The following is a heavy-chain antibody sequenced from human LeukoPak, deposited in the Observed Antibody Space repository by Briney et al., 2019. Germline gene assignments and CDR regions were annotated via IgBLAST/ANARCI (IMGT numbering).Heavy chain of an antibody. CDR2: IYYSGST. CDR1: GGSISSYH. CDR3: ARGGRVWLTPYYFDY. J-gene: IGHJ4*02. Sequence: SETLSLTCTVSGGSISSYHWSWIRQPPGKGLEWIGYIYYSGSTNYNPSLKSRVTISVDTSKNQFSLKLSSVTAADTAVYYCARGGRVWLTPYYFDYWGQGTLVTVSS. V-gene: IGHV4-59*01. D-gene: IGHD2-15*01.